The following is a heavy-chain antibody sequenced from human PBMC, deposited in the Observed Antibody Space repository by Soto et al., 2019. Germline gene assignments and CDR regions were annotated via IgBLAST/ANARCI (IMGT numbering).Heavy chain of an antibody. D-gene: IGHD4-17*01. V-gene: IGHV4-59*08. CDR3: ARRNYGEEGYFFDF. J-gene: IGHJ4*02. CDR2: IYDSGTT. Sequence: QVQLRESGPGLVRPSETLSLTCTVSGGSITCYYWCWIRLPPGKGLEWIGYIYDSGTTTYNAALKSRGTITEDTSKKQFSLNLRSLTAADTAVYYCARRNYGEEGYFFDFWGQGLLVTVSS. CDR1: GGSITCYY.